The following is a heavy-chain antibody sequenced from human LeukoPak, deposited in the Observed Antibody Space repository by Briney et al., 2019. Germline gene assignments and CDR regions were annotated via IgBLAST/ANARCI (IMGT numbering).Heavy chain of an antibody. CDR3: AKDRAGLVVRVVDLNY. D-gene: IGHD2-21*01. CDR2: ISGSGGST. V-gene: IGHV3-23*01. Sequence: GGSLRLSCAASGFTFSSYAMSWVRQAPGKGLEWVSAISGSGGSTYYADSVKGRFTISRDNSKNTLYLQMNSLRAEDTAVYYCAKDRAGLVVRVVDLNYWGQGTLVTVSS. J-gene: IGHJ4*02. CDR1: GFTFSSYA.